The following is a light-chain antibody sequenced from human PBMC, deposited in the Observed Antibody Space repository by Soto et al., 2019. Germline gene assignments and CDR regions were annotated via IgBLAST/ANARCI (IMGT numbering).Light chain of an antibody. Sequence: QSVLTQPASVSGSPGQSITISCSGTSSDVGGYNYVSWYQLHPGKVPKLMIYEVANRPSGVSNRFSGSKSGNTASLTISRLQAEDEAVYSCSSYPSSSTLVFGPGTKLTVL. CDR1: SSDVGGYNY. CDR3: SSYPSSSTLV. CDR2: EVA. V-gene: IGLV2-14*01. J-gene: IGLJ1*01.